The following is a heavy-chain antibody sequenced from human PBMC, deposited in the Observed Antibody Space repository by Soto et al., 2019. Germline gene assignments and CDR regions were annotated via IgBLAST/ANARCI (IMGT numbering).Heavy chain of an antibody. D-gene: IGHD6-6*01. J-gene: IGHJ4*02. CDR2: ISSGGGSP. CDR3: AKGDGRIVPRHFDS. Sequence: EVHLLESGGGLVQPGGSLRLSCAASGFNFSSYAMSWVRQAPGKGLEWVSGISSGGGSPYNADSVKGRFTISRDNSKNTLYLQMNSLRAADTAVYFCAKGDGRIVPRHFDSSGQGTLVTVSS. CDR1: GFNFSSYA. V-gene: IGHV3-23*01.